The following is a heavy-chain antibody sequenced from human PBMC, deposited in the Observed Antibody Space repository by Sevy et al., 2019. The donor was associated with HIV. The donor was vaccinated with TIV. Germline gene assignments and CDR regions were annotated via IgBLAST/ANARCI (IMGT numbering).Heavy chain of an antibody. CDR1: GFTFSSYE. CDR2: ISSSGSAI. J-gene: IGHJ4*02. V-gene: IGHV3-48*03. D-gene: IGHD3-22*01. CDR3: AREPGLHSSGYTGGFDY. Sequence: GESLKISCEASGFTFSSYEMNWVRQAPGKGLEWISYISSSGSAIYYPDSVKGRFTVSRDNAKNLVYLQMNRLRAEDTAIYYCAREPGLHSSGYTGGFDYWGQGTLVTVSS.